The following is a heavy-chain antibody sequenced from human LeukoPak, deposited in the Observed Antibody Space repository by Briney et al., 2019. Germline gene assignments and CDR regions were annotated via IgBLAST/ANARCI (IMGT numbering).Heavy chain of an antibody. D-gene: IGHD1-26*01. Sequence: GGSLRLSCAASGFTFSDYYITWIRQAPGKGLEWVSVISGSGGSTYYADSVKGRFTISRAKNTLYLQMNSLRAEDTAVYYCAKGLYSGSYDGFDSWGQGALVTVSS. CDR3: AKGLYSGSYDGFDS. CDR2: ISGSGGST. V-gene: IGHV3-23*01. J-gene: IGHJ4*02. CDR1: GFTFSDYY.